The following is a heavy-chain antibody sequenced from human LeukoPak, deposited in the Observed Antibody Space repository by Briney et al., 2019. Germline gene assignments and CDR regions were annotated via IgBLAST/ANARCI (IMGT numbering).Heavy chain of an antibody. CDR3: ARVHRFSRGGGGEFDY. J-gene: IGHJ4*02. Sequence: GGSLRLSCAVSGFTSDDYAMHWVRQVPGKGLEWVSGINWNSDSIGYADSVKGRFTISRDNAKNSLYLQMNSLRAEDTAVYYCARVHRFSRGGGGEFDYWGQGTLVTVSS. CDR2: INWNSDSI. V-gene: IGHV3-9*02. D-gene: IGHD3-10*01. CDR1: GFTSDDYA.